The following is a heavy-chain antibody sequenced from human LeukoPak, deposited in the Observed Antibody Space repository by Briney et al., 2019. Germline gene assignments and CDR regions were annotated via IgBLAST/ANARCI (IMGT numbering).Heavy chain of an antibody. V-gene: IGHV4-59*01. CDR3: ARELYDSSGYYYVY. CDR2: IYYSGST. Sequence: PSETLSLTCTVSGGSISSYYWSWIRQPPGKGLEWIGYIYYSGSTNYNPSLKSRVTISVDTSKNQFSLKLSSVTAADTAVYYCARELYDSSGYYYVYWGQGTLVTVSS. D-gene: IGHD3-22*01. J-gene: IGHJ4*02. CDR1: GGSISSYY.